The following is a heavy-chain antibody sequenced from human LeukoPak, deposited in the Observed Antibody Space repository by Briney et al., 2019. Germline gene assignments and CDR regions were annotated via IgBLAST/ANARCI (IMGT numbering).Heavy chain of an antibody. V-gene: IGHV4-34*01. J-gene: IGHJ4*02. Sequence: PSETLSLTCAVYGGSFSGYYWSWLRQPPGKGLEWIGEINHSGSTNYNPSLKSRVTISVHTSKNQFSLKLSSVTAADTAVYYCARFHYFWSGYSDYWGQGTLVTVSS. CDR2: INHSGST. D-gene: IGHD3-3*01. CDR3: ARFHYFWSGYSDY. CDR1: GGSFSGYY.